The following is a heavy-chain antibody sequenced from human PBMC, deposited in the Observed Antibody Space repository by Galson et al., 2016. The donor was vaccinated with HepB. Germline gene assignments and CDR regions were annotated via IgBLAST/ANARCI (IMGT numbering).Heavy chain of an antibody. CDR2: INADGTST. D-gene: IGHD3-10*01. CDR3: ARDPTPRQYGSANYYYYMDV. J-gene: IGHJ6*03. Sequence: SLRLSCAASGFTFSGTWMHWVRQAPGKGLVWVSYINADGTSTTYADSVKGRFTISRDNAKNTVHLQMNSLSAEDTAVYYCARDPTPRQYGSANYYYYMDVWGKGTTVTVSS. CDR1: GFTFSGTW. V-gene: IGHV3-74*01.